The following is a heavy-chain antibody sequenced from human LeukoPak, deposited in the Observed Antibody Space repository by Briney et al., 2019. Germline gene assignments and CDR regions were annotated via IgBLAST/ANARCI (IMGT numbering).Heavy chain of an antibody. D-gene: IGHD6-13*01. CDR2: IIGGGGIT. CDR1: EFTFTTSA. V-gene: IGHV3-23*01. Sequence: GRSLRLSCVAPEFTFTTSAIHWGRPPPGKGLEWVSAIIGGGGITYTADPVKGRLTSSTDNSTNTLSLQRNSLRAVDTAVYYCAHISSSWPDYWGEGTLVTVS. CDR3: AHISSSWPDY. J-gene: IGHJ4*02.